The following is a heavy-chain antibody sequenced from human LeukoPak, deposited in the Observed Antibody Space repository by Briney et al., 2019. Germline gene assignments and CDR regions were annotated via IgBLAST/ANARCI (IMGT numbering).Heavy chain of an antibody. CDR3: ARDLGSSWFDY. V-gene: IGHV4-59*13. CDR1: GGSISSYY. Sequence: NPSETLSLTCTVSGGSISSYYWSWIRQPPGKGLEWIGYIYYSGSTNYNPSLKSRVTISVDTSKNQFSLKLSSVTAADTAVYYCARDLGSSWFDYWGQGTLVTVSS. CDR2: IYYSGST. D-gene: IGHD6-13*01. J-gene: IGHJ4*02.